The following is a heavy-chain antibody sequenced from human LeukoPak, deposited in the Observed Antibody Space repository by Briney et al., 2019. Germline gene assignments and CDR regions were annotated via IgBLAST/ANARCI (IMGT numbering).Heavy chain of an antibody. CDR3: ARALIVGATTTRWFDP. Sequence: PSETLSLTRAVYGGSFSGYYWSWIRQPPGKGLEWSGEINHSGSTNYNPSLKSRVNISVDTSKNQFSLKLSSVTAADTAVYYCARALIVGATTTRWFDPWGQGTLVTVSS. D-gene: IGHD1-26*01. V-gene: IGHV4-34*01. CDR1: GGSFSGYY. J-gene: IGHJ5*02. CDR2: INHSGST.